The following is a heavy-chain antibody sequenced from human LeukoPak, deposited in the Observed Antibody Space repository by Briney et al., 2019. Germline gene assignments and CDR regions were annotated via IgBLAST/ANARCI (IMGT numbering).Heavy chain of an antibody. V-gene: IGHV4-59*01. CDR1: GGSFSGYY. CDR2: IYCSGST. Sequence: SETLSLTCAVYGGSFSGYYWSWIRQPPGKGLEWIGYIYCSGSTNYNPSLKSRVTISVDTSKNQFSLKLSSVTAADTAVYYCARAALGDLSAFDIWGQGTMVTVSS. J-gene: IGHJ3*02. D-gene: IGHD2-21*02. CDR3: ARAALGDLSAFDI.